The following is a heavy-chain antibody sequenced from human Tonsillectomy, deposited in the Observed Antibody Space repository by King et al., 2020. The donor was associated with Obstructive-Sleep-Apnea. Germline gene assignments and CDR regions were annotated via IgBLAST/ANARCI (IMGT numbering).Heavy chain of an antibody. J-gene: IGHJ4*02. CDR3: AGDQGATTAAPFDY. Sequence: VQLVESGAEVKKPGASVKVSCKASGYTFTSYGISWVRQAPGQGLEWMGWISAYNGNTNYAQKLQGRVTMTTDTSTSTAYMELRSLSSDDTAVYYCAGDQGATTAAPFDYWGQGTLVTVSS. V-gene: IGHV1-18*04. CDR2: ISAYNGNT. CDR1: GYTFTSYG. D-gene: IGHD1-26*01.